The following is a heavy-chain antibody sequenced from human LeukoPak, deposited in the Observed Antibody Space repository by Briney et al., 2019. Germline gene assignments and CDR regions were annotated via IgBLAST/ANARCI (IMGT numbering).Heavy chain of an antibody. CDR3: ARVGYSNYWFDP. CDR1: GGSFSGYY. V-gene: IGHV4-34*01. CDR2: INHSGST. D-gene: IGHD4-11*01. Sequence: PSETLSLTSAVYGGSFSGYYWSWIRQPPGKGLEWIGEINHSGSTNYNPSLKSRVTISVDTSKNQFSLKLSSVTAADTAVYYCARVGYSNYWFDPWGQGTLVTVSS. J-gene: IGHJ5*02.